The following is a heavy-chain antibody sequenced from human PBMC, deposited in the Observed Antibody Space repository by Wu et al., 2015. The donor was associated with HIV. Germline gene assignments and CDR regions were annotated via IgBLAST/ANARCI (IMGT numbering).Heavy chain of an antibody. Sequence: QVQLVQSGAEVKKPGASVKVSCKVSGYTLTELSMHWVRQAPGKGLEWMGGFDPEDGETIYAQKFQGRVTMTEGTSTDTAYMELSSLRSEDTAVYYCATFPRRTMVRGVITTLDYWGQGTLVTVSS. CDR3: ATFPRRTMVRGVITTLDY. J-gene: IGHJ4*02. V-gene: IGHV1-24*01. CDR2: FDPEDGET. CDR1: GYTLTELS. D-gene: IGHD3-10*01.